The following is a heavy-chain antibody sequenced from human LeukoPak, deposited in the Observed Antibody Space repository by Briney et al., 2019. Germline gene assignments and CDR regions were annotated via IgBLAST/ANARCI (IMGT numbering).Heavy chain of an antibody. Sequence: GGSLRLSCTASGFTFSRSWMRWVRQAPGKGLVWVSRINPDGSRTSHADSVKGRFTISRDNAKNTLYLQMDSLRAEDTAVYYCTRELGGDRDYWGEGTLVTVSS. CDR1: GFTFSRSW. J-gene: IGHJ4*02. V-gene: IGHV3-74*01. CDR2: INPDGSRT. D-gene: IGHD2-21*02. CDR3: TRELGGDRDY.